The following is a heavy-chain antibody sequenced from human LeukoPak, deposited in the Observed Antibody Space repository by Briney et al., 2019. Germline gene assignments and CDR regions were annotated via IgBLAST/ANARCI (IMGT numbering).Heavy chain of an antibody. CDR3: LRDLTGAGDY. J-gene: IGHJ4*02. CDR2: ITSNGGST. CDR1: GFTFSSYA. V-gene: IGHV3-64D*06. Sequence: GGSLRLSCSASGFTFSSYAMHWVRQAPGKGLEYVSSITSNGGSTYYADSVKGRVTISRDNSKNTLYLQMSSRRAEDTALYYCLRDLTGAGDYWGQGTLVTVSS. D-gene: IGHD3-10*01.